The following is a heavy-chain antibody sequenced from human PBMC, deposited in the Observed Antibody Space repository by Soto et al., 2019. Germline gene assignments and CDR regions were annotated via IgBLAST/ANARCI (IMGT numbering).Heavy chain of an antibody. D-gene: IGHD3-22*01. Sequence: EVQLVESGGGLVQPGGSLRLSCAASGFTFSSYEMNWVRQAPGKGLEWVSYISSSGSTIYYADSVKGRFTISRDNAKNSLYLQMNSLRAEDTAVYYCARSYYDSSGSLDYWGQGTLVTVSS. J-gene: IGHJ4*02. CDR1: GFTFSSYE. CDR3: ARSYYDSSGSLDY. CDR2: ISSSGSTI. V-gene: IGHV3-48*03.